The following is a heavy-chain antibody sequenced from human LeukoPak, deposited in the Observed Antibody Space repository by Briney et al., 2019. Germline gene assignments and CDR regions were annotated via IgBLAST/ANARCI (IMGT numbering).Heavy chain of an antibody. CDR2: ISGSGGST. CDR3: AKDHYSSGWYPTPFDY. J-gene: IGHJ4*02. CDR1: GFTFSSYA. D-gene: IGHD6-19*01. V-gene: IGHV3-23*01. Sequence: PGGSLRLSCAASGFTFSSYAMSWVRQAPGKGLEWVSAISGSGGSTYYADSVKGRFTISRDKSKNTLYLQMNSLRAEDTAVYYCAKDHYSSGWYPTPFDYWGQGTLVTVSS.